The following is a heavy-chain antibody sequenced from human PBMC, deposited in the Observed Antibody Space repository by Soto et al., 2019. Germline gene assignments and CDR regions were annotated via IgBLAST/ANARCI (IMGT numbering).Heavy chain of an antibody. CDR2: VNPNSGDS. Sequence: QVQLMQSGAEVRKPGASVKVSCKATGYSFTAYYTHWVRQAPGQGLEWLGWVNPNSGDSNYAQQFQCRVTMTRDTSISTAYMELRRLTLDDTAVYYCTRDGGYSSSSGLLSYWGQGTLVTVSS. CDR3: TRDGGYSSSSGLLSY. J-gene: IGHJ4*02. V-gene: IGHV1-2*02. CDR1: GYSFTAYY. D-gene: IGHD6-6*01.